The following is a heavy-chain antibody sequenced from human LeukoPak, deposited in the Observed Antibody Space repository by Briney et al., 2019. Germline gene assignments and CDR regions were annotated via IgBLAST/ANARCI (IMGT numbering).Heavy chain of an antibody. J-gene: IGHJ5*02. V-gene: IGHV4-59*08. CDR2: IYYSGST. Sequence: SETLSLTCTVSGGSISSYYWSWIRQPPGKGLEWIGYIYYSGSTNYNPSLKSRVTISVDTSKNRFSLKLSSVTAADTAVYYCARHYSPGRIDPWGQGTLVTVSS. CDR1: GGSISSYY. CDR3: ARHYSPGRIDP. D-gene: IGHD1-14*01.